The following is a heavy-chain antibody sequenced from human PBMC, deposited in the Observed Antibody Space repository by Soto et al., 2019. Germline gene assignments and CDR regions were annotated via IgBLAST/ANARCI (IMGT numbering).Heavy chain of an antibody. Sequence: GGSLRLSCAASGFTFSDYYMSWIRQAPGKGLEWVSYISSSSSYTNYADSVKGRFTISRDNAKNSLYLQMNSLRAEDTAVYYCARDRSSGWYRAFDYWGQGTLVTVSS. J-gene: IGHJ4*02. CDR2: ISSSSSYT. CDR3: ARDRSSGWYRAFDY. D-gene: IGHD6-19*01. V-gene: IGHV3-11*06. CDR1: GFTFSDYY.